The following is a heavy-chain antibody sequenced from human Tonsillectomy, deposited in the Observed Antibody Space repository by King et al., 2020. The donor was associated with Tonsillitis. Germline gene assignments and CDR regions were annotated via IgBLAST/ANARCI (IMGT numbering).Heavy chain of an antibody. Sequence: QLQESGPGLVKPSETLSLTCTVSGGSISSSSYYWGWIRQPPGKGLEWIGSIDYSWSTYYNPSLKSRVTISVDTPKNQFSLKLSSVTAADTAVYYCASSRYYYDSKIGYFDLWGRGTLVTVSS. J-gene: IGHJ2*01. CDR2: IDYSWST. V-gene: IGHV4-39*01. CDR3: ASSRYYYDSKIGYFDL. CDR1: GGSISSSSYY. D-gene: IGHD3-22*01.